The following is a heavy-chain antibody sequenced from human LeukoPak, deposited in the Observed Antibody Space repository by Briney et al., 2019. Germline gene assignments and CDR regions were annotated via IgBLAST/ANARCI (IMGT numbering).Heavy chain of an antibody. CDR1: GFSHNEHY. J-gene: IGHJ4*02. D-gene: IGHD3-22*01. CDR3: SRGGRRDGGYYAGFFDY. CDR2: STNKFNSYTT. Sequence: GGPLTLPCVASGFSHNEHYMDGAPQAPGKGLEWVGHSTNKFNSYTTQYAASVKRRFSISRDDLKNSLYLEMNRLKSEDTAVNYCSRGGRRDGGYYAGFFDYWGRGTLVTVSS. V-gene: IGHV3-72*01.